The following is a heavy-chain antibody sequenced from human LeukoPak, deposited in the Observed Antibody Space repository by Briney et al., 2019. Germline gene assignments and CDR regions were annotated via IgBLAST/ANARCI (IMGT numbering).Heavy chain of an antibody. D-gene: IGHD5-18*01. CDR1: GFTVSSNF. CDR3: ARVYGYGAYYFDY. CDR2: ISSSSSYI. J-gene: IGHJ4*02. V-gene: IGHV3-21*01. Sequence: PGGSLRLSCAASGFTVSSNFMAWVRQAPGKGLEWVSSISSSSSYIYYADSVKGRFTISRDNAKNSLYLQMNSLRAEDTAVYYCARVYGYGAYYFDYWGQGTLVTVSS.